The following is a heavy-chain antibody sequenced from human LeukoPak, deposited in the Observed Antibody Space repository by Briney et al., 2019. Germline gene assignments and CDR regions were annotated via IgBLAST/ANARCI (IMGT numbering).Heavy chain of an antibody. CDR2: INPNSGGT. Sequence: ASVKVSCKASGYSFTGYYFQWVRQAPGQGLGYMGWINPNSGGTNSSQRFQDRVTLTRDTSISTAFMELTRLTSDDTAVYYCARAYGSGSSYHPDYWGQGTLVTVSS. CDR3: ARAYGSGSSYHPDY. D-gene: IGHD3-10*01. J-gene: IGHJ4*02. CDR1: GYSFTGYY. V-gene: IGHV1-2*02.